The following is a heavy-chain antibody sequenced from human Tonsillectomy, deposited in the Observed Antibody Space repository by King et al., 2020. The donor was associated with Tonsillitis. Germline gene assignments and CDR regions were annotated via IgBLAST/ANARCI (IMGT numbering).Heavy chain of an antibody. V-gene: IGHV4-59*01. CDR3: ARDRSQPGITVTTFFDY. CDR2: IYYSGCT. CDR1: GGSISSYY. J-gene: IGHJ4*02. D-gene: IGHD1-20*01. Sequence: VQLQESGPGLVKPSETLSLTCTVSGGSISSYYWSWIRQPPGKGLEWIGYIYYSGCTNYNPSLKSRVTISVDTSKNQFSLKLGSVTAADTAVYYCARDRSQPGITVTTFFDYWGQGTLVTVCS.